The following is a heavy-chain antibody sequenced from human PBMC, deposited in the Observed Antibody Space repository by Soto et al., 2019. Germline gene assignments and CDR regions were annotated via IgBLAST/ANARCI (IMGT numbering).Heavy chain of an antibody. V-gene: IGHV4-59*01. CDR2: IYYSGST. J-gene: IGHJ4*02. Sequence: SETLSLTCTVSGGSISSYYWSWIRQPPGKGLEWIGYIYYSGSTNYNPSLKSRVTISVDTSKNQFSLKLSSVTAADTAVYYCARVGEGSMTVFDYWGQGTLVTVSS. D-gene: IGHD3-10*01. CDR1: GGSISSYY. CDR3: ARVGEGSMTVFDY.